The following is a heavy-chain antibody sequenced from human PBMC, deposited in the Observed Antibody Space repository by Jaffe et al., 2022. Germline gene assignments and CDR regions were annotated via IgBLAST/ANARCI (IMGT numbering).Heavy chain of an antibody. D-gene: IGHD2-15*01. J-gene: IGHJ4*02. CDR3: ARGGPPRRWPRGGHFDY. CDR2: INHSGST. Sequence: QVQLQQWGAGLLKPSETLSLTCAVYGGSFSGYYWSWIRQPPGKGLEWIGEINHSGSTNYNPSLKSRVTISVDTSKNQFSLKLSSVTAADTAVYYCARGGPPRRWPRGGHFDYWGQGTLVTVSS. CDR1: GGSFSGYY. V-gene: IGHV4-34*01.